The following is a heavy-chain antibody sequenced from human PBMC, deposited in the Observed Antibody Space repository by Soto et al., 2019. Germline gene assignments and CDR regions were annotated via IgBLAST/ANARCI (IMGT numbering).Heavy chain of an antibody. CDR3: ARDPPDFHSAFDS. J-gene: IGHJ4*02. CDR2: TYYRSKWTN. D-gene: IGHD4-4*01. CDR1: GDSVSNKRAA. V-gene: IGHV6-1*01. Sequence: PSQTLSLTCAISGDSVSNKRAAWNWIRQSPSRGLEWLGRTYYRSKWTNDYAGSVKSRITINSDASKNQFSLQLNSVTPEDTAIYYCARDPPDFHSAFDSWGQGTLVTVSS.